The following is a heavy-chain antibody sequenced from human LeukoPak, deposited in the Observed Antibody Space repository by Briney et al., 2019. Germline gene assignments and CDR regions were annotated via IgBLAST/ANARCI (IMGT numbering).Heavy chain of an antibody. V-gene: IGHV3-30*18. CDR3: AKEIYYGSGSYPDY. CDR2: ISNDGNNK. D-gene: IGHD3-10*01. Sequence: QPGRSLRLSCEGSGFTFSSYGRDWVRQAPGKGLEGVAAISNDGNNKYYADSVKGRFTISRDNSKNTLYLQMNSLRAEDTAVYYCAKEIYYGSGSYPDYWGQGTLVIVSS. CDR1: GFTFSSYG. J-gene: IGHJ4*02.